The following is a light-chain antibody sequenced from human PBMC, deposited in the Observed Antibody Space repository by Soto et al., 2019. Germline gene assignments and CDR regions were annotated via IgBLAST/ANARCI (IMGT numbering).Light chain of an antibody. Sequence: NFMLTQPHSVSESPGKTVTISCTGSSGSIASNYVQWYQQRPGSAPTTVIYEDNKRPSGVPDRFSGSVDTSSNSASLIISXXXXXXXADYYCQSHDTTNVVFGRGTKLT. CDR3: QSHDTTNVV. V-gene: IGLV6-57*02. CDR2: EDN. J-gene: IGLJ3*02. CDR1: SGSIASNY.